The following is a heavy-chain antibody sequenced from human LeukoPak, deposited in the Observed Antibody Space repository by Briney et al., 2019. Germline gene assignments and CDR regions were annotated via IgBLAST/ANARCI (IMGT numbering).Heavy chain of an antibody. D-gene: IGHD6-6*01. CDR3: AREGYSSSSGPRSNWFDP. J-gene: IGHJ5*02. CDR1: GYTINNYD. V-gene: IGHV1-8*01. CDR2: MNPNSFNT. Sequence: ASVKVSCEASGYTINNYDINWVRQATGQGLEWMGWMNPNSFNTGYAQKFQGRVTITWNTSISTVYMELTGLTSEDTAVYYCAREGYSSSSGPRSNWFDPWGQGTLVTVSS.